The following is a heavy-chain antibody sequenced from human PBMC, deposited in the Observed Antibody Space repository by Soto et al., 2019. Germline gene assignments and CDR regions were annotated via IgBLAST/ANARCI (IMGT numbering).Heavy chain of an antibody. CDR1: GFTFSMYG. CDR3: VRGPPTAPGALEI. D-gene: IGHD2-21*02. V-gene: IGHV3-33*01. CDR2: VYYDGHNK. J-gene: IGHJ3*02. Sequence: QVQLVESGGGVVQPGRSQRLSCAASGFTFSMYGMHWVRQAPGKGLEWMATVYYDGHNKYYADSVRGRFTISRDNSKKMVYLQMNSVRAADTPVYYCVRGPPTAPGALEIWGRGTIVTVSS.